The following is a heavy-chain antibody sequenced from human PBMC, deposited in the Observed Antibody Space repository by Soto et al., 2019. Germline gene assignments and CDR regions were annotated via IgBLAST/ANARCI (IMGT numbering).Heavy chain of an antibody. CDR2: FDPEDGET. J-gene: IGHJ4*02. D-gene: IGHD1-7*01. CDR1: GYTLTELS. V-gene: IGHV1-24*01. Sequence: QVQLVQSGAEVKKPGASVKVSCKVSGYTLTELSMHWVRQAPGKGLEWMGGFDPEDGETIYTQKFHGRGTMTEDTSTDTAYMELSSLRSEDTAVYYCATAAGLRYNWNYGPEPPFDYWGQGTLVTVSS. CDR3: ATAAGLRYNWNYGPEPPFDY.